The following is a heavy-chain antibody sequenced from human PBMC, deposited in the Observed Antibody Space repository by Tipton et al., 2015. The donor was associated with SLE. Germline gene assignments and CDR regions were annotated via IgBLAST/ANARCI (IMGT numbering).Heavy chain of an antibody. Sequence: PGLVKPSQTLSLTCAISGESVSSNRAAWNWIRQSPSRGLEWLGRTYYRSKWNNDYAASVKSRISINADTSKNQFSLHLSSVTPDDTAVYYCARHREGWDLPLRFDYWGQGTLVTVSS. D-gene: IGHD1-26*01. CDR2: TYYRSKWNN. J-gene: IGHJ4*02. CDR3: ARHREGWDLPLRFDY. CDR1: GESVSSNRAA. V-gene: IGHV6-1*01.